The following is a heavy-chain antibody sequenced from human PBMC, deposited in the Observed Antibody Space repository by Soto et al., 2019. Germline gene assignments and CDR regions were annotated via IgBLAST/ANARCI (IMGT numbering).Heavy chain of an antibody. V-gene: IGHV4-61*01. CDR3: ATSYYDFSSGYYPIFDY. CDR1: GGSVSSGSYY. J-gene: IGHJ4*02. CDR2: IYYSGST. D-gene: IGHD3-3*01. Sequence: SETLSLTCTVSGGSVSSGSYYCSWIRQPPGKGLEWIGYIYYSGSTNYNPSLKSRVTISVDTSKNQFSLKLSSVTAADTSVYYCATSYYDFSSGYYPIFDYWGQGTLVTVSS.